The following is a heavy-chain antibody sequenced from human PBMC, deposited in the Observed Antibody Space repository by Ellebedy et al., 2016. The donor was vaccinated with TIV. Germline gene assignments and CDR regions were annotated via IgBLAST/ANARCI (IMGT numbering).Heavy chain of an antibody. D-gene: IGHD1-26*01. CDR2: ISNTGSTI. V-gene: IGHV3-11*01. Sequence: PGGSLRLSCAASGFTFSDYYMNWIRQAPGKGLEWVSYISNTGSTIYYGDSVKGRFTISRDNAKNSLYLQMNSLRADDTAVYYCARRDKGGATTKAFDYWGQGTLVTVSS. J-gene: IGHJ4*02. CDR3: ARRDKGGATTKAFDY. CDR1: GFTFSDYY.